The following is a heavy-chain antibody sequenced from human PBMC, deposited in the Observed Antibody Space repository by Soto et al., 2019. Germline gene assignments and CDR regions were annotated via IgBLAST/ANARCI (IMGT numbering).Heavy chain of an antibody. CDR1: GFRFGSYW. V-gene: IGHV3-7*01. D-gene: IGHD3-16*01. CDR2: IKQDGSER. Sequence: EVQLVESGGGLVQPGGSLRLSCAASGFRFGSYWMTWVRQAPGKGLEWVANIKQDGSERNYGDSVKGRFTVSRDNAKNALYLQLNSLTAEEMAVYYCATDGGGPAIFCIISGGHDRLANYMDVWGKGTTVTVSS. CDR3: ATDGGGPAIFCIISGGHDRLANYMDV. J-gene: IGHJ6*03.